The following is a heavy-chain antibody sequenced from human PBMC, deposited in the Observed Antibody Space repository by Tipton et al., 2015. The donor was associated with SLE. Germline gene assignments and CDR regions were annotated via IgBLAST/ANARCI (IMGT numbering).Heavy chain of an antibody. V-gene: IGHV3-20*04. CDR3: ARDRIAVAGTSMDV. J-gene: IGHJ6*02. CDR2: ITWNGGSP. D-gene: IGHD6-19*01. Sequence: GSLRLSCAASGFTVGTNYMTWVRQAPGKGLEWVADITWNGGSPVYADSVKGRFTISRDNAKNSLYLEMNSLRAEDSALYYCARDRIAVAGTSMDVWGQGATVTVSS. CDR1: GFTVGTNY.